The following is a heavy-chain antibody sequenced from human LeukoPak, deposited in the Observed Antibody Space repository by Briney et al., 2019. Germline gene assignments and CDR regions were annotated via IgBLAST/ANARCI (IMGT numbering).Heavy chain of an antibody. CDR3: ARGGGSGSYYEFYYYYMDV. D-gene: IGHD3-10*01. Sequence: GGSLRLSCAASGFTFDDYGMSWVRQAPGKGLEWVSGINWNGGSTGYADSVKGRFTISRDNAENSLYLQMNSLRAEDTALYYCARGGGSGSYYEFYYYYMDVWGKGTTVTVSS. V-gene: IGHV3-20*04. CDR1: GFTFDDYG. J-gene: IGHJ6*03. CDR2: INWNGGST.